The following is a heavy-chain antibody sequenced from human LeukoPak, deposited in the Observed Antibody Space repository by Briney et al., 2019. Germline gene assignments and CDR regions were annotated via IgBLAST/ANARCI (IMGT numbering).Heavy chain of an antibody. Sequence: GGSLRLSCAASGFTFSNYELNWVRQAPGKGLEWVAVISYDGSNKYYADSVKGRFTISRDNSKNTLYLQMNSLRAEDTAVYYCAKDRHLWFGELWCWGQGTLVTVSS. D-gene: IGHD3-10*01. CDR3: AKDRHLWFGELWC. J-gene: IGHJ4*02. CDR2: ISYDGSNK. CDR1: GFTFSNYE. V-gene: IGHV3-30*18.